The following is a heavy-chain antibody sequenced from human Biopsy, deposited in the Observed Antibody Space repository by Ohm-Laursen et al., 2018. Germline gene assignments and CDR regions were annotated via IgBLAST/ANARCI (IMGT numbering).Heavy chain of an antibody. CDR1: GGSLNFYY. CDR3: VRGRSPATY. J-gene: IGHJ4*02. V-gene: IGHV4-59*01. CDR2: MYYSGST. D-gene: IGHD3-16*01. Sequence: PGTLSFTCTVSGGSLNFYYWSWIRQPPGKGLEWIGYMYYSGSTKYSPSLKNRVTVSFDTSRNQFSLKLTSMTPADTAVYYCVRGRSPATYWGQGALVIVSS.